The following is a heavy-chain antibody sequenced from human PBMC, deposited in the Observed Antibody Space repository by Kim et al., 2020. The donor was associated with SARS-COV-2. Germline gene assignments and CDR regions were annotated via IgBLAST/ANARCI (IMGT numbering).Heavy chain of an antibody. D-gene: IGHD3-10*02. Sequence: SVKVSCKASGGTFSSYAISWVRQAPGQGLEWMGGIIPIFGTANYAQKFQGRVTITADESTSTAYMELSSLRSEDTAVYYCARDSQRLYYVTKFDYWGQGTLVTVSS. J-gene: IGHJ4*02. CDR2: IIPIFGTA. CDR1: GGTFSSYA. V-gene: IGHV1-69*13. CDR3: ARDSQRLYYVTKFDY.